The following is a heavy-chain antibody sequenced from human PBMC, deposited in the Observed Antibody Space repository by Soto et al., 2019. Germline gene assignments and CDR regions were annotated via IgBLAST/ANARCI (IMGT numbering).Heavy chain of an antibody. Sequence: QVQLVQSGAEVKKPGSSVTVSRKASGGTFGNSAISWVRQAPGQGLEWMGGIIPIFSTPDYAQKFQGRVTITADESTTTAYMELTSLKSEDTAVYYCARDKDRQQLGGNYYYGIDVWGQGTTVTVSS. V-gene: IGHV1-69*12. J-gene: IGHJ6*02. CDR2: IIPIFSTP. D-gene: IGHD2-15*01. CDR3: ARDKDRQQLGGNYYYGIDV. CDR1: GGTFGNSA.